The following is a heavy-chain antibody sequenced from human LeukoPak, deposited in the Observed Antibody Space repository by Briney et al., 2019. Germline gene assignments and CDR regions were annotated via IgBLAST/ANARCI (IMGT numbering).Heavy chain of an antibody. CDR1: GFTFSDYY. CDR3: ARDTTTGTTSRGGSFDY. D-gene: IGHD1-1*01. J-gene: IGHJ4*02. V-gene: IGHV3-11*01. CDR2: ISSSVSTI. Sequence: GGSLRLSCAASGFTFSDYYMSWIRQAPGKGLEWVSYISSSVSTIYYADSVKGRFNISRDNAKNSLYLQMNSLRAEDTAVYYCARDTTTGTTSRGGSFDYWGQGTLVTVSS.